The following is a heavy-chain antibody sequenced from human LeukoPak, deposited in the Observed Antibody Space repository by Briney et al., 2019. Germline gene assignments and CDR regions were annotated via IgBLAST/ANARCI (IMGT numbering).Heavy chain of an antibody. CDR3: AFAVTSPVVLERSHRFDP. D-gene: IGHD3-3*01. CDR2: IIPIFGTA. V-gene: IGHV1-69*13. CDR1: GYTFTGYY. J-gene: IGHJ5*02. Sequence: GASVKVSCKASGYTFTGYYMHWVRQAPGQGLEWMGGIIPIFGTANYAQKFQGRVTITADESTSTAYMELSSLRSEDTAVYYCAFAVTSPVVLERSHRFDPWGQGTLVTVSS.